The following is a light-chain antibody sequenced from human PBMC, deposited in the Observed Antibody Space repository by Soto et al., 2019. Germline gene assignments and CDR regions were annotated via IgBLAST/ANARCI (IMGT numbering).Light chain of an antibody. CDR1: QSITSY. Sequence: DIQMTQSPSSLSASVGDRVTITCRASQSITSYLNWYQHKPGKAPRLLIYAASSLQSGVPSMFSGSGSGTDFTLTISSLQPEDFATYYCQQSYNTPRTFGQGTKLEIK. J-gene: IGKJ2*01. CDR2: AAS. V-gene: IGKV1-39*01. CDR3: QQSYNTPRT.